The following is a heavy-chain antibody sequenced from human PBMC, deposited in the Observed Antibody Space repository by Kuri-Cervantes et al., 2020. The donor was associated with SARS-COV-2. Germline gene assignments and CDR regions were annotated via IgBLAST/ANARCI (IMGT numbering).Heavy chain of an antibody. CDR1: GYTFTSYG. V-gene: IGHV1-18*01. J-gene: IGHJ4*02. D-gene: IGHD2-2*01. CDR2: ISAYNGNT. CDR3: ARDPSLGVGYCSSTSCYYDYFDY. Sequence: GGSLRLSCKASGYTFTSYGISWVRQAPGQGLEWMGWISAYNGNTNYAQKLQGRVTMTTDTSTSTAYMELSRLRSDDTAVYYCARDPSLGVGYCSSTSCYYDYFDYWGQGTLVTVSS.